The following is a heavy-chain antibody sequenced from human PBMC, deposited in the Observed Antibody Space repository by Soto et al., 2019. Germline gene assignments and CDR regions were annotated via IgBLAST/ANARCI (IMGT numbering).Heavy chain of an antibody. D-gene: IGHD2-8*02. V-gene: IGHV3-30*03. J-gene: IGHJ4*02. Sequence: GGSLRLSCAVSGSTVSTYGMHWVRQAPGKGLEWVAVISRDGGTKYYADSVKGRFTISRDNSRNTLFLEMNSLRGDDMAVYYCTGEVASGYWGQGTLVTVSS. CDR1: GSTVSTYG. CDR2: ISRDGGTK. CDR3: TGEVASGY.